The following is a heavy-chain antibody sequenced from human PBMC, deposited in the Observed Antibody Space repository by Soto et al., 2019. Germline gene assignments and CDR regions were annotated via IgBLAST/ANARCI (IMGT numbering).Heavy chain of an antibody. CDR1: GFTFSSYA. CDR2: ISGSGGST. CDR3: ATDRGRSGGWYVVDY. D-gene: IGHD6-19*01. Sequence: EVQLLESGGGLVQPGGSLRLSCAASGFTFSSYAMSWVRQAPGKGLEWVSAISGSGGSTYYADSVKGRFTISRDNSKNRLYVQMNSLRAEDTAVYYCATDRGRSGGWYVVDYWGQGTLVTVSS. J-gene: IGHJ4*02. V-gene: IGHV3-23*01.